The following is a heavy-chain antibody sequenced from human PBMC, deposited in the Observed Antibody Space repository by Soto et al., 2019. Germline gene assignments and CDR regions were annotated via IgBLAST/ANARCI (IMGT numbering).Heavy chain of an antibody. CDR1: GGSFSGYY. D-gene: IGHD5-18*01. J-gene: IGHJ5*02. CDR3: ARGPEDTAMVEGNWFDP. Sequence: QVQLQQWGAGLLKPSETLSLTCAVYGGSFSGYYWSWIRQPPGKGLEWIGEINHSGSTNYNPSLKSLVTISVDTSKNQFSLKLSSVTAADTAVYYCARGPEDTAMVEGNWFDPWGQGTLVTVSS. CDR2: INHSGST. V-gene: IGHV4-34*01.